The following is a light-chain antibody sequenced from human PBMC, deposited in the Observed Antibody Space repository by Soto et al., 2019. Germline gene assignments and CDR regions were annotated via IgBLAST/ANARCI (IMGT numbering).Light chain of an antibody. CDR1: QSITYW. V-gene: IGKV1-5*01. CDR3: QQYHSFSFT. J-gene: IGKJ2*01. Sequence: DIQMTQSPSSLSASVGDRVTITRRASQSITYWLAWYQQKPGRAPKLLIYDVFNLQSGVPSRFSGSGSGTEFTLTISSLQPDDSATYYCQQYHSFSFTFGHGTKVDIK. CDR2: DVF.